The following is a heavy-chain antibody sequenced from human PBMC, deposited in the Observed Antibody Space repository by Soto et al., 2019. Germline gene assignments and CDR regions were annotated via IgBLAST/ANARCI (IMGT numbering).Heavy chain of an antibody. CDR3: ASTRGYSDYDLDY. CDR2: ISYSGVST. J-gene: IGHJ4*02. D-gene: IGHD5-12*01. V-gene: IGHV3-23*01. CDR1: GFTFSSYA. Sequence: VGSLRLSCAASGFTFSSYAMTWVRQAPGKGLEWVSAISYSGVSTYYADSVKGRFTISRDSSENTLSLQMNSLRVDDTAVYYCASTRGYSDYDLDYWGQGTLVTVSS.